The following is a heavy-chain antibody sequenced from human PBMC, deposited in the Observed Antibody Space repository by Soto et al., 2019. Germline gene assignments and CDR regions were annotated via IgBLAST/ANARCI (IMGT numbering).Heavy chain of an antibody. CDR2: IHYSGST. CDR1: GGSISSYD. CDR3: ARHETLHGDYDY. J-gene: IGHJ4*02. D-gene: IGHD4-17*01. Sequence: PSETLSVTCTVSGGSISSYDWSWIRQPPGKGLEWIGNIHYSGSTNYNPSLKSRVTISVDTSKNQFSLRLSSVTAADTAVYYCARHETLHGDYDYGGQGTQVTVSS. V-gene: IGHV4-59*08.